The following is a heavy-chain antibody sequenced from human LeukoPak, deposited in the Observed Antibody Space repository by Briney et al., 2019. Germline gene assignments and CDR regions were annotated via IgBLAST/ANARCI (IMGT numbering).Heavy chain of an antibody. CDR2: FDPEDGET. D-gene: IGHD3-16*01. J-gene: IGHJ4*02. CDR1: GYTLTELS. V-gene: IGHV1-24*01. Sequence: ASGKVSCKVSGYTLTELSMHWVRQAPGKGLEWMGGFDPEDGETIYAQKFQGRVTMTEYTSTDTAYMELSSLRSEDTAVYYCATALGFTTPIDYWGQGTLVTVSS. CDR3: ATALGFTTPIDY.